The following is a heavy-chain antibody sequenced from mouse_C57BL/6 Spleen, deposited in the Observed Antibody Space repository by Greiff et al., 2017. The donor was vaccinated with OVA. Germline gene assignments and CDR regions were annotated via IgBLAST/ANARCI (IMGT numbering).Heavy chain of an antibody. Sequence: EVKLVESGAELVRPGASVKLSCTASGFNIKDYYMHWVKQRPEQGLEWIGRIDPEDGDTEYAPKFQGKATMTADTSSNTAYLQLSSLTSEDTAVYYCTRDYYGSSYKYFDVWGTGTTVTVSS. CDR3: TRDYYGSSYKYFDV. D-gene: IGHD1-1*01. CDR2: IDPEDGDT. J-gene: IGHJ1*03. V-gene: IGHV14-1*01. CDR1: GFNIKDYY.